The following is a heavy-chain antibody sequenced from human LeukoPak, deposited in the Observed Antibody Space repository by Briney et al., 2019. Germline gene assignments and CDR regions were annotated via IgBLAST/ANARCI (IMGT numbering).Heavy chain of an antibody. Sequence: GGSLRLSCAASGFTFSSYAMSWVRQAPGKGLEWVSAISGSGGSTYYADSVKGRFTISRDNAKNSLYLQMNSLRAEDTALYHCARGRGYSYRDAFDIWGQGTMVTVSS. J-gene: IGHJ3*02. CDR3: ARGRGYSYRDAFDI. V-gene: IGHV3-23*01. D-gene: IGHD5-18*01. CDR1: GFTFSSYA. CDR2: ISGSGGST.